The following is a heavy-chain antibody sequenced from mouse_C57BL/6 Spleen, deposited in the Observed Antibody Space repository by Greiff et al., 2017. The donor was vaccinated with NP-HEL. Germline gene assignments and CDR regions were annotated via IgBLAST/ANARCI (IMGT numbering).Heavy chain of an antibody. Sequence: VQLQPSGPELVKPGASVKISCTASGYSFTDYNMNWVKQSNGKSLEWIGVINPNYGTTSYNQKFKGKATLTVDQSSSTAYMQLNSLTSEYAAVYYCARDDYGSSWGFADWGQGTLVTVSA. CDR1: GYSFTDYN. J-gene: IGHJ3*01. V-gene: IGHV1-39*01. CDR2: INPNYGTT. CDR3: ARDDYGSSWGFAD. D-gene: IGHD1-1*01.